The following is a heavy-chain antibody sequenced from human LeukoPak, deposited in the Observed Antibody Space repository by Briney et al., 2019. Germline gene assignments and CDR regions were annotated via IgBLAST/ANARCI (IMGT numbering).Heavy chain of an antibody. CDR1: GFTFTSSA. D-gene: IGHD6-13*01. J-gene: IGHJ3*02. V-gene: IGHV1-58*02. CDR3: ARRSSWGRGAFDI. CDR2: IVVGSGNT. Sequence: SVKVSCKASGFTFTSSAMQWMRQARGQRLEWIGWIVVGSGNTNYAQKFQERVTITRDMSTSTAYMELSSLRSEDTAVYYCARRSSWGRGAFDIWGQGTMVTVSS.